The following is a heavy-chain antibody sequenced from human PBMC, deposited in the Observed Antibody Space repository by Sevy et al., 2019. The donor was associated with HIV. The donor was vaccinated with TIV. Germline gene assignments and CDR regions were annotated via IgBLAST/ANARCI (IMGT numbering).Heavy chain of an antibody. CDR1: GFTFSGFG. D-gene: IGHD3-3*01. CDR2: ISYGGTNT. J-gene: IGHJ6*02. Sequence: GESLKISCAASGFTFSGFGLHWVRQAPGKGLEWVAVISYGGTNTYYGDSVRGRFTISRDNSKNPLYLQMNSLRAEDTAVYYCAKTPDDSDYYYYGMDVWGQGTTVTVSS. V-gene: IGHV3-30*18. CDR3: AKTPDDSDYYYYGMDV.